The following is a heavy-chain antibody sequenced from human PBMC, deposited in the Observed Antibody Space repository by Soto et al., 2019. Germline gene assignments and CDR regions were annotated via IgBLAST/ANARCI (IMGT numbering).Heavy chain of an antibody. V-gene: IGHV1-69*13. CDR3: ARDRTLLGYSSSEGFDP. CDR1: GDTFSSYA. CDR2: IIPIFGTA. J-gene: IGHJ5*02. D-gene: IGHD6-6*01. Sequence: AVKVSGKASGDTFSSYAISWVRQAPGQGNEGMGGIIPIFGTANYAQKFEGRVTITADESTSTAYMELSSLRSEDTAVYYCARDRTLLGYSSSEGFDPWGQGTLVTVSS.